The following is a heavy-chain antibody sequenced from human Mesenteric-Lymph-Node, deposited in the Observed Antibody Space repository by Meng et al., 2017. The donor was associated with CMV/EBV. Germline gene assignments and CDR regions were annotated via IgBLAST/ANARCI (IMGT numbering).Heavy chain of an antibody. J-gene: IGHJ4*02. CDR3: AREGCSSTTCYPLSDIYL. V-gene: IGHV3-48*04. D-gene: IGHD2-2*01. CDR1: GITFSSYS. Sequence: LSLTCAVSGITFSSYSMNWVRQAPGKGLEWISYISSSSSTIYYADSVKGRFTTSRDNAKNSLYLQMNSLRAEDTAVYYCAREGCSSTTCYPLSDIYLWGQGTLVTVSS. CDR2: ISSSSSTI.